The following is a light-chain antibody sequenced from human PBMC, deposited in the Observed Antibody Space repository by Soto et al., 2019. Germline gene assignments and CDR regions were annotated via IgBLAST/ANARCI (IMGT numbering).Light chain of an antibody. CDR1: SSNIGNNF. CDR2: SHN. V-gene: IGLV1-47*02. CDR3: AAWDDSLSGVV. Sequence: QAVVTQPPSTSGTPGQRVTISCSGSSSNIGNNFVFWYQHLPGTAPKLLIYSHNQRPSGVPDRFSGSTSGTSASLAISGPRSEDEADYYCAAWDDSLSGVVFGGGTKLTVL. J-gene: IGLJ2*01.